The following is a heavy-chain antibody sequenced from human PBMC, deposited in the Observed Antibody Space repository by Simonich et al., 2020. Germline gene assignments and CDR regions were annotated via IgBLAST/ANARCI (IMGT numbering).Heavy chain of an antibody. D-gene: IGHD7-27*01. V-gene: IGHV1-8*02. J-gene: IGHJ4*02. CDR1: GYTFTSYD. CDR2: MNPNSGNT. CDR3: ARDPGAELTGDY. Sequence: QVQLVQSGAEVKKPGASVKVSCKASGYTFTSYDINWVRQATGQGLEWMGWMNPNSGNTGYAQKFQGRVTMTRDTSISTAYMELSRLRSDDTAVYYCARDPGAELTGDYWGQGTLVTVSS.